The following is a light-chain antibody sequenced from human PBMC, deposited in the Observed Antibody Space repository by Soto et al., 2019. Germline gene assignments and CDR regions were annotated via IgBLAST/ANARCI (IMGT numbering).Light chain of an antibody. CDR3: QSYDSSLSGYV. J-gene: IGLJ1*01. Sequence: QSVLTQPPSVSGAPGQRXTXXXXXXXXXXGAGYDVHWYQQLPGTAPKLLIYGNSNRPSGVPDRFSGSKSGTSASLAITGLQAEDEADYYCQSYDSSLSGYVFGTGTKLTVL. V-gene: IGLV1-40*01. CDR2: GNS. CDR1: XXXXGAGYD.